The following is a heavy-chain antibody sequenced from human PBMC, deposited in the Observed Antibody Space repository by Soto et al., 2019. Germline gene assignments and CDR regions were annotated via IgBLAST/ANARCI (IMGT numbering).Heavy chain of an antibody. Sequence: SETLSLTCTVSGGSISSSSYYWGWIRQPPGKGLEWIGSIYYSGSTYYNPSLKSRVTISVDTSKNQFSLKLSSVTAADTAVYYCASPQQWLVRSWYFDYWGRGTRVTVSA. CDR2: IYYSGST. D-gene: IGHD6-19*01. V-gene: IGHV4-39*01. CDR3: ASPQQWLVRSWYFDY. CDR1: GGSISSSSYY. J-gene: IGHJ4*02.